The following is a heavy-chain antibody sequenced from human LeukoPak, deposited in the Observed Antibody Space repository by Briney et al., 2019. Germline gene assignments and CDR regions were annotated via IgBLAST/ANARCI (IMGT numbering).Heavy chain of an antibody. V-gene: IGHV4-34*01. CDR1: GGSFSGYY. J-gene: IGHJ6*03. CDR3: ARGDKLGSALYYMDV. Sequence: PSETLSLTCAVYGGSFSGYYWSWIRQPPGKGLEWIGEINHSGSTNYNPSLKSRVTISVDTSKNQFSPKLSSVTAADTAVYYCARGDKLGSALYYMDVWGKGTTVTVSS. D-gene: IGHD7-27*01. CDR2: INHSGST.